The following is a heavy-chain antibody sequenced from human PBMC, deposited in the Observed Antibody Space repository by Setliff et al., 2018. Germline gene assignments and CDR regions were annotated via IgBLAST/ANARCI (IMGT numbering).Heavy chain of an antibody. CDR1: GGSFSGNY. J-gene: IGHJ3*02. CDR2: IYYSGST. D-gene: IGHD5-18*01. Sequence: SETLSLTCAVYGGSFSGNYWSWIRQHPGKGLEWIGYIYYSGSTYYNPSLKSRVTISVDTSKNQFSLKLNSVTAADTAVYYCARVPRFTDTRNAFDIWGQGTMVTVSS. CDR3: ARVPRFTDTRNAFDI. V-gene: IGHV4-31*11.